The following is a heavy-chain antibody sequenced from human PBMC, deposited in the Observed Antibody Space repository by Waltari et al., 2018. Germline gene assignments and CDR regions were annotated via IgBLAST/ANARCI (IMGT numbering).Heavy chain of an antibody. V-gene: IGHV3-33*01. CDR1: GFTFSSYG. CDR2: IWYDGSNK. D-gene: IGHD2-15*01. Sequence: QVQLVESGGGVVQPGRSLRLSCAASGFTFSSYGMHWVRQAPGKGLEWVAVIWYDGSNKDYADSVNGRFTISRDKSKNTLYLQMNSLRAEDTAVYYCARDYGYCSGGSCSGYRFDYWGQGTLVTVSS. CDR3: ARDYGYCSGGSCSGYRFDY. J-gene: IGHJ4*02.